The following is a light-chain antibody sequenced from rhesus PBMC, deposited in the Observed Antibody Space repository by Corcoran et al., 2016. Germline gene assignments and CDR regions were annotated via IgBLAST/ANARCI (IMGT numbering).Light chain of an antibody. CDR2: YAS. CDR3: QQQNSYPRT. CDR1: QGISNY. Sequence: DIQMTQSPSSLSASVGDTVTITCRASQGISNYLAWYQQKPGKAPKPLIYYASNLESGGPSRFHGSGSGTDVNLTSRSLQPEDCATYYCQQQNSYPRTFGQGTKGEIK. V-gene: IGKV1S14*01. J-gene: IGKJ1*01.